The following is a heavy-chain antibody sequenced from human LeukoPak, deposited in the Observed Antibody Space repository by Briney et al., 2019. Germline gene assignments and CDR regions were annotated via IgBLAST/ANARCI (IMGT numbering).Heavy chain of an antibody. D-gene: IGHD6-6*01. CDR3: ARARQLGGYADY. CDR2: IYYSGST. Sequence: SETLSLTCTVSGGSISSYYWSWIRQPPGKGLEWIGYIYYSGSTNYNPSLKSRVTISVDTSKNQFSLKLSSVTAADTAVYYCARARQLGGYADYWGQGTLVTVSS. V-gene: IGHV4-59*01. J-gene: IGHJ4*02. CDR1: GGSISSYY.